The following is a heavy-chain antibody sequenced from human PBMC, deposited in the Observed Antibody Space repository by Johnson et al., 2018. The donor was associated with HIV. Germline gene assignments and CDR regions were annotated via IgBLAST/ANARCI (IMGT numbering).Heavy chain of an antibody. J-gene: IGHJ3*02. CDR2: ISYDGRNK. CDR1: GFTFSSYG. D-gene: IGHD6-19*01. Sequence: QVQLVESGGGGVQPGRSLRLSCAASGFTFSSYGMHWVRQAPGKGLEWVAVISYDGRNKHNADSVKGRFTISRDDSKNTLYLQMNSLRAEDTAVYYCARVGKQWPGVAAFDIWGQGTMVTVSS. CDR3: ARVGKQWPGVAAFDI. V-gene: IGHV3-30*04.